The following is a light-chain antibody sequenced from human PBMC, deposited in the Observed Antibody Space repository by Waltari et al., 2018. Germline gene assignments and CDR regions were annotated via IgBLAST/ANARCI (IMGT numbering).Light chain of an antibody. CDR2: GAS. V-gene: IGKV3-15*01. CDR1: QRIRTN. CDR3: QQYDNWLGT. J-gene: IGKJ1*01. Sequence: EIVMTQSQASLSVFLGERDTLTCRASQRIRTNLAWYQHKAGQAPRRLIYGASTRATGIRARFSGIGSETEFTLSISSLQSEDFSVYFCQQYDNWLGTFGQGTKVEIK.